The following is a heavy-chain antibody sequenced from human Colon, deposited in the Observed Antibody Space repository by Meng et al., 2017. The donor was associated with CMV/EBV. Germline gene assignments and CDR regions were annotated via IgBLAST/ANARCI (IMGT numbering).Heavy chain of an antibody. CDR2: IYYSGST. D-gene: IGHD2-2*01. CDR3: ARRLIVVVPAPHAFDI. Sequence: SISSSSYYWGWIRQPPGKGLEWIGSIYYSGSTYYNPSLKSRVTISVDTSKNQFSLKLSSVTAADTAVYYCARRLIVVVPAPHAFDIWGQGTMVTVSS. J-gene: IGHJ3*02. V-gene: IGHV4-39*01. CDR1: SISSSSYY.